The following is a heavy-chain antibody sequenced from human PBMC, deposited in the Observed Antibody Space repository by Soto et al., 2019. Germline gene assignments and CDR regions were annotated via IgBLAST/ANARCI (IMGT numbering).Heavy chain of an antibody. CDR2: IIPIFTTT. Sequence: QVQLVQSGAEVKKPGSSVKVSCKASGGTFSNHAINWVRQAPGQGLEWMGRIIPIFTTTDYAQRFQGRVTITADESTITAYMELSSLKHDDTAVYYCAREVAADGTFREDVFDIWGPWTMVTVDS. CDR3: AREVAADGTFREDVFDI. CDR1: GGTFSNHA. D-gene: IGHD6-13*01. J-gene: IGHJ3*02. V-gene: IGHV1-69*12.